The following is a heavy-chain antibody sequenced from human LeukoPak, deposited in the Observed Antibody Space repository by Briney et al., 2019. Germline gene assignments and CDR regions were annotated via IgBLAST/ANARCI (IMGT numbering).Heavy chain of an antibody. CDR2: IYYSGST. D-gene: IGHD6-6*01. CDR1: GGSISSYY. CDR3: ARDIAAFGAFDI. V-gene: IGHV4-59*01. Sequence: PSETLSLTCTVSGGSISSYYWSWIRQPPGKGLEWIGYIYYSGSTNYNPSLKSRVTISVDTSKNQFSLKLSSVTAADTAVYYCARDIAAFGAFDIWGQGTMVTVSS. J-gene: IGHJ3*02.